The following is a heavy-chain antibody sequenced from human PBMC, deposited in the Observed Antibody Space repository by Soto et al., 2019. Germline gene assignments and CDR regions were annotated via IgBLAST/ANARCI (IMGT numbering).Heavy chain of an antibody. J-gene: IGHJ6*02. Sequence: VGSLRLSCAASGFTFSSYGMHWVRQAPGKGLEWVAVISYDGSNKYYADSVKGRFTISRDNSKNTLYLQMNSLRAEDTAVYYCAKDKIQLWPYGMDVWGQGTTVTVSS. CDR2: ISYDGSNK. CDR1: GFTFSSYG. CDR3: AKDKIQLWPYGMDV. D-gene: IGHD5-18*01. V-gene: IGHV3-30*18.